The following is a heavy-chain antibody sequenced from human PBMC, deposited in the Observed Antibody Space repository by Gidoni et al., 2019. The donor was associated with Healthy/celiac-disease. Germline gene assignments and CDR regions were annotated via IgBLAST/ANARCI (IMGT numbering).Heavy chain of an antibody. CDR2: ISYDGSNK. CDR3: AKPYSGYELPPFDY. V-gene: IGHV3-30*18. J-gene: IGHJ4*02. D-gene: IGHD5-12*01. Sequence: QVQLVESGGGVVQPGRSLRLSCAASGFTFSSYGRHWVRQAPGKGLEWVAVISYDGSNKYYADSVKGRFIIARDNSKNTLYLQMNSLRAEDTAVYYCAKPYSGYELPPFDYWGQGTLVTVSS. CDR1: GFTFSSYG.